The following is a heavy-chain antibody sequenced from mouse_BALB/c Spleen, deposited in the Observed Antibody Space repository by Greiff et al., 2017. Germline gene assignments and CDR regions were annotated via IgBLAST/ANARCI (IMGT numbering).Heavy chain of an antibody. J-gene: IGHJ4*01. CDR3: ARHGNYYGYVDAMDY. CDR1: GFAFSSYD. CDR2: ISSGGGST. D-gene: IGHD1-2*01. Sequence: EVMLVESGGGLVKPGGSLKLSCAASGFAFSSYDMSWVRQTPEKRLEWVAYISSGGGSTYYPDTVKGRFTISRDNAKNTLYLQMSSLKSEDTAMYYCARHGNYYGYVDAMDYWGQGTSVTVSS. V-gene: IGHV5-12-1*01.